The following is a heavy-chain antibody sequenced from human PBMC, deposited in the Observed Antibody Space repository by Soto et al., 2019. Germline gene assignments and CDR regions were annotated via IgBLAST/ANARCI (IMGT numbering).Heavy chain of an antibody. CDR3: AQVTSVRIAAGGYFYGMDV. Sequence: EVQLLESGGGLVQPGGSLRLSCAASGFTFSSYAMSWVRQAPGKGLEWVSAISGSGGSTYYADSVKGRFTISRDNSNNKLYLQMNSLRAEDTAVYYCAQVTSVRIAAGGYFYGMDVWGQGNTVTVSS. V-gene: IGHV3-23*01. D-gene: IGHD6-13*01. J-gene: IGHJ6*01. CDR1: GFTFSSYA. CDR2: ISGSGGST.